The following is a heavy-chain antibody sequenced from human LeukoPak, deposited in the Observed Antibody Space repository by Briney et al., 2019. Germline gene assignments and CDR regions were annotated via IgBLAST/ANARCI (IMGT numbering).Heavy chain of an antibody. D-gene: IGHD3-16*02. Sequence: GGSLRLSCVASGFTFSSYAMNWVRQAPGKGLEWVSYISSTGSIIYYADSVKGRFTFSRDNAKNSLYLQMNSLRAEDTAVYYCASSGYDYVWGSYRSDATGYWGQGTLVTVSS. V-gene: IGHV3-48*03. CDR1: GFTFSSYA. J-gene: IGHJ4*02. CDR2: ISSTGSII. CDR3: ASSGYDYVWGSYRSDATGY.